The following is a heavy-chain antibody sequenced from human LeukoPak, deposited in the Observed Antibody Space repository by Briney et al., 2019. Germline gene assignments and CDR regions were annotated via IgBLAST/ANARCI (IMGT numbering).Heavy chain of an antibody. CDR2: INHSCGST. D-gene: IGHD5-12*01. CDR3: ARVVTGYSGYDFRGSGGNYFDY. J-gene: IGHJ4*02. Sequence: ASVTVSCKASGYTFTSYYMHWVRQAPGQGLEWMGIINHSCGSTSYAQKFQGRVTMTRDTATSTVYNELSSLRSDDTAVYYCARVVTGYSGYDFRGSGGNYFDYWGQGTLVTVSS. CDR1: GYTFTSYY. V-gene: IGHV1-46*01.